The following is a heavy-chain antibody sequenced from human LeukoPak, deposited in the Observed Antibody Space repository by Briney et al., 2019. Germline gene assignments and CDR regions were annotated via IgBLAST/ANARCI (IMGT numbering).Heavy chain of an antibody. V-gene: IGHV4-34*01. Sequence: SETLSLTCAVYGGSFSGYCWSWIRQPPGKGLEWIGEINHSGSTNYNPSLKSRVTISVDTSKNQFSLKLSSVTAADTAVYYCARGNILRWQRTISYWGQGTLVTVSS. CDR1: GGSFSGYC. J-gene: IGHJ4*02. CDR3: ARGNILRWQRTISY. CDR2: INHSGST. D-gene: IGHD4-23*01.